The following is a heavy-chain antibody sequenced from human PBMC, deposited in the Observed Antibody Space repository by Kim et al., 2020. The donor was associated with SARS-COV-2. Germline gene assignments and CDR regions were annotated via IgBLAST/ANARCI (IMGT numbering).Heavy chain of an antibody. CDR2: IYSGGST. CDR3: ASGYFDWLFSHYYYGMDV. Sequence: GGSLRLSCAASGFTVSSNYMSWVRQAPGKGLEWVSVIYSGGSTYYADSVKGRFTISRDNSKNTLYLQMNSLRAEDTAVYYCASGYFDWLFSHYYYGMDVWGQGTTVTVSS. J-gene: IGHJ6*02. CDR1: GFTVSSNY. V-gene: IGHV3-53*01. D-gene: IGHD3-9*01.